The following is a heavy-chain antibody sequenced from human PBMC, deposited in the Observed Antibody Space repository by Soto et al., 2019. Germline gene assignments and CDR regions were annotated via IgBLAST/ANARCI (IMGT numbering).Heavy chain of an antibody. J-gene: IGHJ4*02. Sequence: QVQLVQSGAEMKKPGSSVKVSCKASGGTFTTYSINWVRQAPGHGLEWMGRIVPYLSMTHYAQKFQERVTISADRSTASAYMDLGSLASGDTAVYYCARHCGGGSCYSDGLNYFNSRSLGTPVIVSS. CDR1: GGTFTTYS. V-gene: IGHV1-69*02. CDR2: IVPYLSMT. CDR3: ARHCGGGSCYSDGLNYFNS. D-gene: IGHD2-15*01.